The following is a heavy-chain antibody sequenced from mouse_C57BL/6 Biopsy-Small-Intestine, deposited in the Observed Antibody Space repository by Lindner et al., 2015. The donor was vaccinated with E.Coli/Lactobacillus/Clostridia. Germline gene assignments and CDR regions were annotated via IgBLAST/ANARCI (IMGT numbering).Heavy chain of an antibody. CDR3: ARYTPNRPYSSSPGGFDY. D-gene: IGHD3-1*01. V-gene: IGHV1-66*01. Sequence: SVKVSCKASGYNFTGYYMHWVRQAPGQGLEWMGWINPNSGDTKYAQKFQGRVTMTRDTSISTAYMELSRLRSDDTAVYYCARYTPNRPYSSSPGGFDYWGQGTLVTVSS. J-gene: IGHJ4*01. CDR2: INPNSGDT. CDR1: GYNFTGYY.